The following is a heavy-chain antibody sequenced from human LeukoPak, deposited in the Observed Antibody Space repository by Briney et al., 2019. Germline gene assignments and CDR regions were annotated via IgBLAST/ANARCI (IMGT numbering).Heavy chain of an antibody. D-gene: IGHD6-13*01. Sequence: SDTLSLTCAVSGGSISSCGYSWSWIRQPPGKGLEWIGYYYHSGSTYYNPSLKSRVTISVDRSKNQFSLKLSSVTAADTAVYYCARGKHSSSWSYYFDYWGQGTLVTVSS. CDR1: GGSISSCGYS. CDR3: ARGKHSSSWSYYFDY. J-gene: IGHJ4*02. V-gene: IGHV4-30-2*01. CDR2: YYHSGST.